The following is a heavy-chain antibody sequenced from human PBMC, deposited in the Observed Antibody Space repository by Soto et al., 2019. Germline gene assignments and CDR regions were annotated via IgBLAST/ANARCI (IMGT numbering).Heavy chain of an antibody. V-gene: IGHV4-4*02. CDR1: GGSFTSNNW. D-gene: IGHD1-7*01. J-gene: IGHJ4*02. Sequence: SESLSLNGAVSGGSFTSNNWWTCVRQPPGQGLEWIGEIYRTGSTNYNPSLKSRVTISLDKSENQFSLKVTSLTAADTAVYYCASRDPGTSVDYWGQGTLVTVSS. CDR3: ASRDPGTSVDY. CDR2: IYRTGST.